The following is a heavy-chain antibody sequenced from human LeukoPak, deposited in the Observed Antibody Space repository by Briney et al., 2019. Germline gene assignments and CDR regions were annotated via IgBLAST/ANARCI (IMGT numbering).Heavy chain of an antibody. CDR2: INPSGGST. Sequence: GASVKVFCKASGYTFTSYYMHWVRQAPGQGLEWMGIINPSGGSTSYAQKFQGRVTMTRDTSTSTVYMELSSLRSEDTAVYYCAKIRLEESATGYWGQGTLVTVSS. V-gene: IGHV1-46*01. CDR3: AKIRLEESATGY. CDR1: GYTFTSYY. D-gene: IGHD2-15*01. J-gene: IGHJ4*02.